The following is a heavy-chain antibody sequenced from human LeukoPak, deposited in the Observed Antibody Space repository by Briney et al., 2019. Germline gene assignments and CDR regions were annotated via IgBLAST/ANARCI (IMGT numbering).Heavy chain of an antibody. CDR1: GFTFSSYG. Sequence: GRSLRLSCAASGFTFSSYGMHWVRQAPGKGLEWVAVISYDGSNKYYADSVKGRFTISRDNSKNTLYLQMNSLRAEDTAVYYCATRARAYRNDYWGQGTMVTVSS. CDR2: ISYDGSNK. J-gene: IGHJ3*01. V-gene: IGHV3-30*03. D-gene: IGHD4-11*01. CDR3: ATRARAYRNDY.